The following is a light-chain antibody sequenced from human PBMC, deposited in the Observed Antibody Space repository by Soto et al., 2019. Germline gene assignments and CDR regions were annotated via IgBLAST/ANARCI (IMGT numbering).Light chain of an antibody. V-gene: IGLV1-47*01. CDR1: SSNIGSNY. J-gene: IGLJ2*01. CDR2: RNK. Sequence: QSVLTQPPSASGTPGQRVTISCSGSSSNIGSNYVYWYQPLPGTAPKLLIYRNKPRSYGVTERFSGSKSGTSASLAISGLRSEDEADYYCAAWDDSLSGPVFGGGTKLTVL. CDR3: AAWDDSLSGPV.